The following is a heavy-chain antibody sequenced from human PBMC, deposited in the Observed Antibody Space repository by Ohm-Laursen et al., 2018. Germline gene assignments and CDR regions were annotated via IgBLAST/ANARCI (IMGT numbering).Heavy chain of an antibody. Sequence: SLRLSCSASGFTFSSYGMHWVRQAPGKGLEWVAVISYDGSNKYYADSVKGRFTISRDNAKNTLYLQMNSLGAEDTALYYCVGGYITVFHYWGQGTLVTVSS. CDR1: GFTFSSYG. CDR2: ISYDGSNK. V-gene: IGHV3-30*03. J-gene: IGHJ4*02. D-gene: IGHD5-12*01. CDR3: VGGYITVFHY.